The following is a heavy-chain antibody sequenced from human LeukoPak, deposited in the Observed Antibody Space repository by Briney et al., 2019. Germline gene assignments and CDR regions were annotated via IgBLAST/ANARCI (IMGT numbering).Heavy chain of an antibody. V-gene: IGHV3-30*18. CDR2: ISDDGRRK. Sequence: GGSLRLSCAASGFSFISYGMHWVRQAPARGREWGGVISDDGRRKDYADSVKGRFTISRDNSKDTLYLQMNSLRAEDTAVYYCAKRPSDYGDYVSYFDYWGQGTLVTVSS. CDR3: AKRPSDYGDYVSYFDY. J-gene: IGHJ4*02. D-gene: IGHD4-17*01. CDR1: GFSFISYG.